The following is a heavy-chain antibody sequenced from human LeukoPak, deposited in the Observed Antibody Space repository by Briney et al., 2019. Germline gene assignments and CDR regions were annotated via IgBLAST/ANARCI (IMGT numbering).Heavy chain of an antibody. CDR1: GGSISSYY. Sequence: KPSGTLSLTCTVSGGSISSYYWSWIRQPPGKGLEWIGYIYYSGSTNYNPSLKSRVTISVDTSKNQFSLKLSSVTAADTAVYYCARHWVIAVAERDWFDPWGQGTLVTVSS. J-gene: IGHJ5*02. CDR3: ARHWVIAVAERDWFDP. CDR2: IYYSGST. V-gene: IGHV4-59*08. D-gene: IGHD6-19*01.